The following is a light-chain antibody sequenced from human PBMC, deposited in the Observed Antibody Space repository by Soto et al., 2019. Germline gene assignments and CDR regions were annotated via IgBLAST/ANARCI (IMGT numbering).Light chain of an antibody. V-gene: IGLV2-8*01. CDR2: EVS. Sequence: QSALTQPPSASGSPGQSVTISCTGTSSDVGGYNYVSWYQQHPGKAPKLMIYEVSKRPSGVPDRFSGSKSGNKASLTVSGLQAEDEADYYCCSYAGSRTYVFGPGTKVTVL. CDR1: SSDVGGYNY. J-gene: IGLJ1*01. CDR3: CSYAGSRTYV.